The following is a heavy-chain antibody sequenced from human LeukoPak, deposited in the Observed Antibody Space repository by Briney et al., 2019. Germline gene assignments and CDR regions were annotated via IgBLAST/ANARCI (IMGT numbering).Heavy chain of an antibody. D-gene: IGHD3-10*01. CDR2: INPNSGGT. Sequence: GASVKVSCKASGYTFTGYYMHWVRQAPGQGLEWMGWINPNSGGTNYAQKFQGRVTMTRDTSISTAYMEPSRLRSDDTAVYYCARAQPTNYYGSGSYYNPWGQGTLVTVSS. V-gene: IGHV1-2*02. CDR1: GYTFTGYY. J-gene: IGHJ5*02. CDR3: ARAQPTNYYGSGSYYNP.